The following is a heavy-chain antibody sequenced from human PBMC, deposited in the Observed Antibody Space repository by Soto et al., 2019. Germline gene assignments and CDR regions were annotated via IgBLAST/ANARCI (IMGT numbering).Heavy chain of an antibody. CDR1: EFTFNIYG. V-gene: IGHV3-30*03. CDR2: ISFDGSNE. D-gene: IGHD1-26*01. J-gene: IGHJ4*02. Sequence: QVQLVESGGGVVQPGRSLRLSCAASEFTFNIYGMHWVRQAPGKGLEWVAFISFDGSNEYYTDSVKGRFTISRDNCKSTLYLQMNSLRVEDTAVYYCATGTYYSDYWGQGTLVTVSA. CDR3: ATGTYYSDY.